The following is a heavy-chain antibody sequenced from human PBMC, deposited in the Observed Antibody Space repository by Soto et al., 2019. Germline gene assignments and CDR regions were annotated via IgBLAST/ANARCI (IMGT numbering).Heavy chain of an antibody. Sequence: ASVKVSCKASGDTFGRFTINWVRQAPGQGLEWMGGIKPISDTTTYAQRFQGRVTFTADASTSTVYMELSSLRSEDTAMYYCARDPSTVNKLIGVWFDPWGQGTLVTVSS. J-gene: IGHJ5*02. CDR2: IKPISDTT. D-gene: IGHD4-4*01. CDR3: ARDPSTVNKLIGVWFDP. V-gene: IGHV1-69*13. CDR1: GDTFGRFT.